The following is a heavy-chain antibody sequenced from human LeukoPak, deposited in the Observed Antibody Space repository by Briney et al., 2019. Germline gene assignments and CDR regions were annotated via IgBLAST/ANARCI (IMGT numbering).Heavy chain of an antibody. CDR2: IYYSGST. Sequence: PSETLSLTCTDSGGSISTYYWSWIRQPPGKGLEWIGYIYYSGSTNYNPSLKSRVTISVDTSKNQFSLNLSSVTAADTAMYYCARHRVGATRDFDYWGQGTLVTVSS. V-gene: IGHV4-59*08. J-gene: IGHJ4*02. CDR3: ARHRVGATRDFDY. D-gene: IGHD1-26*01. CDR1: GGSISTYY.